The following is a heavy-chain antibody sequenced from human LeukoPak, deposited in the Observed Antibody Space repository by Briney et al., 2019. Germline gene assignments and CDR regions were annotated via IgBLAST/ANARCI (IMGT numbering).Heavy chain of an antibody. D-gene: IGHD3-9*01. V-gene: IGHV4-59*01. CDR2: IYYSGST. J-gene: IGHJ5*02. Sequence: SETLSLTCTVSGGSISSYYWSWIRQPAGKGLEWIGYIYYSGSTNYNPSLKSRVTISVDTSKNQFSLKLSSVTAADTAVYYCARGIMANFDWSINWFDPWGQGTLVTVSS. CDR3: ARGIMANFDWSINWFDP. CDR1: GGSISSYY.